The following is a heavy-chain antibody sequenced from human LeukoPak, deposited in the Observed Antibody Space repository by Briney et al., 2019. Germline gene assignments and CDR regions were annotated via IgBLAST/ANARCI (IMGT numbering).Heavy chain of an antibody. D-gene: IGHD3-9*01. Sequence: ASVKVSCKASGYTFTSYDINGVRQATGRGVEWMGWMNPNRGNTGYEQKFQGRVTMTRNTSISTVYMELSSVRSEDTAVYYCARGEYYDILTGYYYYYYGMDVWGQGTTVTVSS. J-gene: IGHJ6*02. CDR1: GYTFTSYD. CDR3: ARGEYYDILTGYYYYYYGMDV. CDR2: MNPNRGNT. V-gene: IGHV1-8*01.